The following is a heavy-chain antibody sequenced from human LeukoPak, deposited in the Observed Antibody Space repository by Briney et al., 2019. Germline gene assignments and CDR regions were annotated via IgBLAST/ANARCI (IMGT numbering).Heavy chain of an antibody. CDR1: GGTFSSYA. J-gene: IGHJ6*03. CDR2: IIPIFGTA. CDR3: AREAKGPAYYYYYMDV. V-gene: IGHV1-69*05. Sequence: SVKVSCKASGGTFSSYAISWVRQAPGQGLEWMGGIIPIFGTANYAQKFQGRVTITTDESTSTAYTELSSLRSEDTAVYYCAREAKGPAYYYYYMDVWGKGTTVTVSS.